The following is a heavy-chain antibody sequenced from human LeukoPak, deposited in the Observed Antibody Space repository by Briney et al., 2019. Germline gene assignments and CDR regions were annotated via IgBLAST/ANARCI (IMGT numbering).Heavy chain of an antibody. J-gene: IGHJ4*02. CDR1: GVAVSSNS. V-gene: IGHV3-66*01. CDR3: AISVSIAAAGRLDY. Sequence: GGSLRLSCAASGVAVSSNSMSWVRQAPGKGLEWVSVFYSGGSTSYADSVKGRFTISRDTSKNTLYLQMNSLRAEDTAVYYCAISVSIAAAGRLDYSGQGTLVIVSS. CDR2: FYSGGST. D-gene: IGHD6-25*01.